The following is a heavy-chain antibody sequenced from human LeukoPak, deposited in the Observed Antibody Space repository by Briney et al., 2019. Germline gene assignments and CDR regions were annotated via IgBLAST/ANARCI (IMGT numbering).Heavy chain of an antibody. CDR1: GGSISIYY. V-gene: IGHV4-59*08. D-gene: IGHD6-19*01. CDR2: IYYTGTT. J-gene: IGHJ4*02. Sequence: SETLSLTCTVSGGSISIYYWNWIRQPPGKGLEWIGYIYYTGTTNYNPSLKSRVTISVDTSKKQFSLRLSSVTAADTAVYYCARARTTYRYSSGWYFDYWGQGTLVTVSS. CDR3: ARARTTYRYSSGWYFDY.